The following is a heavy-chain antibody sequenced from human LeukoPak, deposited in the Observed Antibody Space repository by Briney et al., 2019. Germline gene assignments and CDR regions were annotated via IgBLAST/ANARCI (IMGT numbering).Heavy chain of an antibody. CDR2: INPNSGGT. CDR1: GYTFTGYY. V-gene: IGHV1-2*02. CDR3: ARDRVATIRDAFDI. D-gene: IGHD5-12*01. Sequence: ASVKVSCKASGYTFTGYYMHWVRQAPGQGLEWMGWINPNSGGTNYAQKFQGRATMTRDTSISTAYMELSRLRSDDTAVYYCARDRVATIRDAFDIWGQGTMVTVSS. J-gene: IGHJ3*02.